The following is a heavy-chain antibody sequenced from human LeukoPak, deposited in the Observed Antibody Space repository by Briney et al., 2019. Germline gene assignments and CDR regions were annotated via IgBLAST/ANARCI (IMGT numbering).Heavy chain of an antibody. Sequence: PGGSLRLSCVASGFDFGSYTMNWIRQAPGKGLEWVSSISSGSSFVDSAESLKGRFSISRDNAKNLLYLQLNSLRAEDTAVYYCARDPYTNSDILTGHSFDFWGQGTLVTVSS. CDR3: ARDPYTNSDILTGHSFDF. CDR1: GFDFGSYT. CDR2: ISSGSSFV. D-gene: IGHD3-9*01. V-gene: IGHV3-21*01. J-gene: IGHJ4*02.